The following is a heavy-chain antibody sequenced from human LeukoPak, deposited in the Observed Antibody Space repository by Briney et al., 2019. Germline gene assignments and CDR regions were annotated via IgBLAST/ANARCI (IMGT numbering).Heavy chain of an antibody. Sequence: GGSLRLSCAASGFTFNSYWMTWVRQAPGQGLEWVANIKQDGSEKSYVDSVKGRFTISRDNTKNTLYLQMNSLRADDTAVYYCAKGGLVHRFDPWGQGTLVTVSS. CDR2: IKQDGSEK. CDR1: GFTFNSYW. J-gene: IGHJ5*02. V-gene: IGHV3-7*03. CDR3: AKGGLVHRFDP.